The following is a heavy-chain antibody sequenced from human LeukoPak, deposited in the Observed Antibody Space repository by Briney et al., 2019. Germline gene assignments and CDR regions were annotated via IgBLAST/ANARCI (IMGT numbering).Heavy chain of an antibody. CDR1: GFTFSSYS. J-gene: IGHJ4*02. Sequence: GGSLRLSCAASGFTFSSYSMNWVRQAPGKGLEWVSSISSSSSYIYYADSVKGRFTISRDNAKNSLYLQMNSLRAEDTAVYYCARGIGTGRQPFDYWGQGTLVTVSS. V-gene: IGHV3-21*01. D-gene: IGHD1-1*01. CDR2: ISSSSSYI. CDR3: ARGIGTGRQPFDY.